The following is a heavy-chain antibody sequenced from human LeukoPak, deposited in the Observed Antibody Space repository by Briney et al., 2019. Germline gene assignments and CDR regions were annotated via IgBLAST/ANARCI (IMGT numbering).Heavy chain of an antibody. V-gene: IGHV3-23*01. D-gene: IGHD5-18*01. CDR3: AKWDTSMVDAFDI. CDR1: GFTVSTYA. CDR2: ISSGGST. J-gene: IGHJ3*02. Sequence: PGGSLRLSCAASGFTVSTYAMSWVRPAPGKGLEWVSAISSGGSTYYADSEKGRFTISRDNTKNTLHLQMHSLRAEDTAVYYCAKWDTSMVDAFDIGGQGSMATVPS.